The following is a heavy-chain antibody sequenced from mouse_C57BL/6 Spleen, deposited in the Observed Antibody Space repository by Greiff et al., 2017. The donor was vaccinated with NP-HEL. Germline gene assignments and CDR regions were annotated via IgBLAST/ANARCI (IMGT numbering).Heavy chain of an antibody. CDR1: GYSFTSYY. D-gene: IGHD1-1*01. V-gene: IGHV1-66*01. Sequence: QVQLQQSGPELVKPGASVKISCKASGYSFTSYYIHWVKQRPGQGLEWIGWIYPGSGNTKYNEKFKGKATLTADTSSSTAYMQLSSLTSEDSAVYNYASATTVGDWYFDDWGTGTTVTVSS. CDR2: IYPGSGNT. CDR3: ASATTVGDWYFDD. J-gene: IGHJ1*03.